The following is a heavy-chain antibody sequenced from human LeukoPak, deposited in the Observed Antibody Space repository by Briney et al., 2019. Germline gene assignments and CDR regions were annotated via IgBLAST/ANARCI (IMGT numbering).Heavy chain of an antibody. V-gene: IGHV3-21*01. D-gene: IGHD3-10*01. CDR1: GFTFSSYS. CDR3: AREALDGENAFDN. CDR2: ISSSSSYI. Sequence: PGGSLRLSCAASGFTFSSYSMNWVRQAPGKGLEWVSSISSSSSYIYYADSVKGRFTISRDNAKNSLYLQMNSLRAEDTAVYYCAREALDGENAFDNWGQGTMVTVSS. J-gene: IGHJ3*02.